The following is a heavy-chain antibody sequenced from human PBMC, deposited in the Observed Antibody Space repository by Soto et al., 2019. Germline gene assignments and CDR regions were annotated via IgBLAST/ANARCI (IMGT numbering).Heavy chain of an antibody. J-gene: IGHJ4*02. V-gene: IGHV3-30-3*01. CDR2: ISSDGSNK. CDR1: GFTFSSYA. CDR3: ARDPRIVGAPRNYFNY. D-gene: IGHD1-26*01. Sequence: QVQLVESGGGVVQPGRSPRLSCAASGFTFSSYAMHWVRQAPGKGLEWVALISSDGSNKYYADSVKGRFTISRDNSKNTLYLQMDSLRAEDTAVYYCARDPRIVGAPRNYFNYWGQGTLVTVSS.